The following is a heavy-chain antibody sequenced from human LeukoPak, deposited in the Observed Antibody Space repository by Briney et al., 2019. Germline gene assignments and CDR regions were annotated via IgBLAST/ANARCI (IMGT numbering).Heavy chain of an antibody. Sequence: AGGSLRLSCAASGFTFSSYWMSWVRQAPGKGLEWVANIKQDGSEKYYVDSVKGRFTISRDNAKNSLYLQMNSLRAEDTAVYYCARDEGRNYYYYDSSGYIYWGQGTLVTVSS. V-gene: IGHV3-7*03. CDR1: GFTFSSYW. D-gene: IGHD3-22*01. CDR3: ARDEGRNYYYYDSSGYIY. CDR2: IKQDGSEK. J-gene: IGHJ4*02.